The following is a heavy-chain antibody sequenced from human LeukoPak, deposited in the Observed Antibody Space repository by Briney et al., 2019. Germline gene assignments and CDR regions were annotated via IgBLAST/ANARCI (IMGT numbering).Heavy chain of an antibody. J-gene: IGHJ4*02. CDR1: GFTFSDAW. V-gene: IGHV3-7*01. Sequence: GGSLRLSCAASGFTFSDAWMAWVRQAPGKGPEWVANINQDGSTKQYVDPVRGRFTISRDNAKNSLYLQMNSLRAEDSGLYHCARDMKGNLDYWGQGTLVTVSS. D-gene: IGHD3-16*01. CDR2: INQDGSTK. CDR3: ARDMKGNLDY.